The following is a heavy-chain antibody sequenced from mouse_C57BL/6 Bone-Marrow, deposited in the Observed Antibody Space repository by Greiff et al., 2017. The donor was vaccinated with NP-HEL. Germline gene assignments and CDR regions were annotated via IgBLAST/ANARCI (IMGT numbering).Heavy chain of an antibody. Sequence: VQLQQPGAELVRPGSSVKLSCKASGYTFTSYWMHWVKQRPIQGLEWIGNIDPSDSETHYTQNFKDKATLTVDKSSSTAYLQLSILTSEDAAVYYWEREGFAYGGPGTLVTVSA. CDR3: EREGFAY. J-gene: IGHJ3*01. CDR1: GYTFTSYW. V-gene: IGHV1-52*01. CDR2: IDPSDSET.